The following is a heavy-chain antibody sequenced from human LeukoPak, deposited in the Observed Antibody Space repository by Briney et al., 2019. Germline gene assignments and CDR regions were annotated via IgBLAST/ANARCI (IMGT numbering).Heavy chain of an antibody. CDR1: GFTFSSDA. CDR2: ISGSGGRT. D-gene: IGHD6-19*01. Sequence: GGSLRLSCAASGFTFSSDALSWVRQAPGKGLEWVSLISGSGGRTDYADTVKGRFTISRDNSKNTLYLQMNSLKAEDTAVYYCAKHVRTSVWFFDFWGQGTLVTVSS. CDR3: AKHVRTSVWFFDF. J-gene: IGHJ4*02. V-gene: IGHV3-23*01.